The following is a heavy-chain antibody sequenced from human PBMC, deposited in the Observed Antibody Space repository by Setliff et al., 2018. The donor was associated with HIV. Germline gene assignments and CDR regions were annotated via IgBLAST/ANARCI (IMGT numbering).Heavy chain of an antibody. CDR3: AREGYSGSYFNYYYYLEV. CDR2: INAYNGNT. Sequence: ASVKVSCKASGYTFTSYGITWVRQAPGQGLEWMGWINAYNGNTNYAQELQGRVTMTTDTSTSTVYMELRSLRSDDTAVYYCAREGYSGSYFNYYYYLEVWGKGTTVTVSS. J-gene: IGHJ6*03. CDR1: GYTFTSYG. V-gene: IGHV1-18*01. D-gene: IGHD1-26*01.